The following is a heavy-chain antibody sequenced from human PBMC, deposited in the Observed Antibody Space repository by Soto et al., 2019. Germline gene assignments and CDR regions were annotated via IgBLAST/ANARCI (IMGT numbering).Heavy chain of an antibody. CDR2: IWSDGIHK. J-gene: IGHJ6*02. Sequence: QVQLVESGGGVVQPGRSLRLSCVGSGFTFSNNGMHWVRQAPGKGLEWLAHIWSDGIHKYHADSVQGRITISRDNSKNSLYLQMDSLRVEDTAVYYCARDGQHLADYAMDVWGQGTTVTVSS. D-gene: IGHD6-13*01. V-gene: IGHV3-33*01. CDR1: GFTFSNNG. CDR3: ARDGQHLADYAMDV.